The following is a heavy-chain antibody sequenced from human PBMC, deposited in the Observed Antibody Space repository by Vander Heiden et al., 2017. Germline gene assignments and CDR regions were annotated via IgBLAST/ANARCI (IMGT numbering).Heavy chain of an antibody. D-gene: IGHD2-8*02. Sequence: DVQLVESGGGLVQPGGSLRLSCAASGFTFSSYWMSWVRQGAGEGVEWVGNIKQGGSEKYYVGSVKGRFTNSRDNAKNSMYLQMNSLGVEDTAVYYCARRVAASNTGGNFDSWGQGTLLTVSS. J-gene: IGHJ4*02. CDR2: IKQGGSEK. CDR3: ARRVAASNTGGNFDS. V-gene: IGHV3-7*01. CDR1: GFTFSSYW.